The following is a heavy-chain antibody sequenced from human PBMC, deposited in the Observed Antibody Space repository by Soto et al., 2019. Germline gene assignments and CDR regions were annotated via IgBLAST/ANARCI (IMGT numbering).Heavy chain of an antibody. CDR3: AKVRYSTYYFDY. J-gene: IGHJ4*02. CDR1: GFTFTNYG. D-gene: IGHD6-13*01. Sequence: SLRLSCAASGFTFTNYGIHWVRQAPGKGLEWVAVVSYDGSNKYYADSVKGRFTVSRDNSKNTVYLQMNSLRAEDTAVYYCAKVRYSTYYFDYWGQGTLVTVSS. V-gene: IGHV3-30*18. CDR2: VSYDGSNK.